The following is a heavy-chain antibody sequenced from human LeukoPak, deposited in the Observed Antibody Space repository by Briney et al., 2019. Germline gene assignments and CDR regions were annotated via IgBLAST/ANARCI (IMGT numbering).Heavy chain of an antibody. CDR1: GGSFSGYY. V-gene: IGHV4-34*01. J-gene: IGHJ4*02. CDR3: ARLYYDFWSGYLAVYYFDY. D-gene: IGHD3-3*01. CDR2: INHSGST. Sequence: SETLSLTCAVYGGSFSGYYWSWIRQPPGKGLEWIGEINHSGSTNYNPSLKSRVTISVDTSKNQFSLKLSSVTAADTAVYYCARLYYDFWSGYLAVYYFDYWGQGTLVTVSS.